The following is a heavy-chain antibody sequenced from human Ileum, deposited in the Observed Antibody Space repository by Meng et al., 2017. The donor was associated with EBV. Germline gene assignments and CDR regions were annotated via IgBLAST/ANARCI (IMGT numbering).Heavy chain of an antibody. CDR3: ASSDYYRSDY. D-gene: IGHD3-22*01. V-gene: IGHV4-4*02. CDR1: GGSISRSDW. CDR2: TSHSGST. Sequence: QVQLQESGPGLVKPSETLSLTCAVSGGSISRSDWWCWVRQPPGKGLEWIGETSHSGSTNYSPSLKSRVTISLDKSKNQLSLKLNSVTAADTAVYYCASSDYYRSDYWGQGTLVTVSS. J-gene: IGHJ4*02.